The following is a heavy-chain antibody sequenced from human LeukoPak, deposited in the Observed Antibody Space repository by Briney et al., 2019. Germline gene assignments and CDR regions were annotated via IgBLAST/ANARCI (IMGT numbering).Heavy chain of an antibody. Sequence: SETLSLTCAVYGGSFSGYYWSWIRQPPGKGLEWIGEINQSGSTNYNPSLKSRVTISVDTSKNQFSLKLSSVTAADTAVYYCARAIGVAARPSWFDPWGQGTLVTVSS. V-gene: IGHV4-34*01. CDR1: GGSFSGYY. CDR3: ARAIGVAARPSWFDP. J-gene: IGHJ5*02. D-gene: IGHD6-6*01. CDR2: INQSGST.